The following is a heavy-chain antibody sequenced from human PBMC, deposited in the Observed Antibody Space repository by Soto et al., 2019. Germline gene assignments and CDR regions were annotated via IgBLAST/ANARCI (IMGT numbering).Heavy chain of an antibody. J-gene: IGHJ6*03. V-gene: IGHV3-33*01. Sequence: GGSLRLSCAASGFTFSSYGMHWVRQAPGKGREGVAVIWLDGSNKYYADSVKGRFTISRDNSKNTLYLQMNSLRAEDTAVYYCARDSIAVAGNYYYYYMDVWGKGTTVTVSS. D-gene: IGHD6-19*01. CDR2: IWLDGSNK. CDR1: GFTFSSYG. CDR3: ARDSIAVAGNYYYYYMDV.